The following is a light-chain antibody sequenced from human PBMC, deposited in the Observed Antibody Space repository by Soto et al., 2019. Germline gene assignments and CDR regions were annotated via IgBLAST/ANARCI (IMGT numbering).Light chain of an antibody. CDR2: DVS. J-gene: IGLJ1*01. V-gene: IGLV2-14*03. CDR1: SSDVGGYDY. Sequence: QSVLTQPASVSGSPGQSITISCTGTSSDVGGYDYVSWYQQHPGKAPKLMIYDVSNRPSGVPDRFSGSKSGNTASLTISGLQAEDEADYYCCSFAGSYTLYVFGTGTKVTVL. CDR3: CSFAGSYTLYV.